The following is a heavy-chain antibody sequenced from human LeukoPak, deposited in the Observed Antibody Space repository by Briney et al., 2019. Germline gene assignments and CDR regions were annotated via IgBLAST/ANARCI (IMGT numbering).Heavy chain of an antibody. CDR1: GFTVSSNY. D-gene: IGHD6-13*01. V-gene: IGHV3-66*01. CDR2: IYSGGST. Sequence: GGSLRLSCAASGFTVSSNYMSWVRQAPGKGLEWVSVIYSGGSTYYADSVKGRFTISRDNSKNTLYLQMNSLRAEDTAVYYCARDLGSSWYRTMHHYYYGMDVWGQGTTVTVSS. CDR3: ARDLGSSWYRTMHHYYYGMDV. J-gene: IGHJ6*02.